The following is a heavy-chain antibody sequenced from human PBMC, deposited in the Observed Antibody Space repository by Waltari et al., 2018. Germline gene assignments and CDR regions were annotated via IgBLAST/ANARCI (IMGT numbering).Heavy chain of an antibody. Sequence: QVQLQESGPGLVKPSETLSLTCTVSGYSISSGYYWGWIQQPPGKGLEWIGSIYHSGSTYYNPSLKSRVTISVDTSKNQFSLKLSSVTAADTAVYYCARGVGATIGAFDIWGQGTMVTVSS. V-gene: IGHV4-38-2*02. CDR3: ARGVGATIGAFDI. CDR2: IYHSGST. CDR1: GYSISSGYY. D-gene: IGHD1-26*01. J-gene: IGHJ3*02.